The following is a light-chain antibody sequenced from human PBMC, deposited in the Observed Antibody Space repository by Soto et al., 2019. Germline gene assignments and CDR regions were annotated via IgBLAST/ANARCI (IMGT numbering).Light chain of an antibody. CDR3: HQLNSYPYT. CDR2: AAS. Sequence: IQLTQSPSSLYASVGDRVTITCRASQGIGSYFAWYQQKPGKAPKLLIYAASTLRSGVPSRFSGSGSGTDFTLTISSLQPEDFATYYCHQLNSYPYTFGQGTNLEIK. CDR1: QGIGSY. V-gene: IGKV1-9*01. J-gene: IGKJ2*01.